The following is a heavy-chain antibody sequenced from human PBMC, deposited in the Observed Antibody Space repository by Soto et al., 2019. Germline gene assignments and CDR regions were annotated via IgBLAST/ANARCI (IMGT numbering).Heavy chain of an antibody. CDR3: ARRARPDFYYMDV. D-gene: IGHD6-6*01. CDR2: ISSNGVGT. V-gene: IGHV3-64*01. J-gene: IGHJ6*03. CDR1: GFTLSGYA. Sequence: EVQLAESGGGLAQPGGSLRLSCAASGFTLSGYAMDWVRQAPGKXXXXVSGISSNGVGTYYANSVQGRFTISRXNSKXTVXLXMXXLRPEDMAVYYCARRARPDFYYMDVWGKGTTVTVSS.